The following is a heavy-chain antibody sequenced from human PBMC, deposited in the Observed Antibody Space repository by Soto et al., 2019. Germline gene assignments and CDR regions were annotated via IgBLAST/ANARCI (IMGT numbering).Heavy chain of an antibody. CDR3: ARGGTQYSYGPDYYYYGMDV. CDR2: INPNSGGT. V-gene: IGHV1-2*04. CDR1: GYTFTGYY. J-gene: IGHJ6*02. D-gene: IGHD5-18*01. Sequence: ASVKVSCKASGYTFTGYYMHWVRQAPGQGLEWMGWINPNSGGTNYAQKFQGWVTMTRDTSISTAYMELSRLRSDDTAVYYCARGGTQYSYGPDYYYYGMDVWGQGTTVTV.